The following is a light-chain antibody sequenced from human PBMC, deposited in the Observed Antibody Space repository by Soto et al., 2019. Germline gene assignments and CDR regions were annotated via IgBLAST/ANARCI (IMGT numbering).Light chain of an antibody. Sequence: QSVLTQPASVSGSPGQSITISCTGTSSDVGAYNYVSWYQHRPGRAPRLIIYEVTNRPSGVSNRFSGSKSGNTASLRISGLQSEDEADYYCNSYTSTSARVFGTGTRSPS. CDR2: EVT. CDR1: SSDVGAYNY. V-gene: IGLV2-14*01. CDR3: NSYTSTSARV. J-gene: IGLJ1*01.